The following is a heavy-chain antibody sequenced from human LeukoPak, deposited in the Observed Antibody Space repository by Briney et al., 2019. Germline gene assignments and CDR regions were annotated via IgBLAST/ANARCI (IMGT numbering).Heavy chain of an antibody. CDR1: GVTFSSYS. Sequence: PGGSLRLSCAASGVTFSSYSMNWVRQAPGKGLEWVSSISGSSSYIYYADSVKGRFTISRDNAKNSLYLQMYSLRAEDTAVYYCARDPGSGYVNNWFDPWGQGTLVTVSS. D-gene: IGHD3-22*01. CDR2: ISGSSSYI. CDR3: ARDPGSGYVNNWFDP. J-gene: IGHJ5*02. V-gene: IGHV3-21*01.